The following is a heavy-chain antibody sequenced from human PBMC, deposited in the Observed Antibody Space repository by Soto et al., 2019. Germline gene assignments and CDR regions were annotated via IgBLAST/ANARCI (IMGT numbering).Heavy chain of an antibody. CDR2: ISAYNGNT. Sequence: ASVKGSRKTACSSFTSYDISWVRRAPGQGLKWMGGISAYNGNTNYAQKLQGRVTMTTDTSTSTAYMELRSLRSDDTAVYYCARDPEISDYWG. V-gene: IGHV1-18*01. CDR1: CSSFTSYD. CDR3: ARDPEISDY. J-gene: IGHJ4*01.